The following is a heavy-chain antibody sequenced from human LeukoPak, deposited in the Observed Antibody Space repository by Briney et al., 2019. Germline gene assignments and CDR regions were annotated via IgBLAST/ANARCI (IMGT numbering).Heavy chain of an antibody. Sequence: SETLSLTCTGSGVSVSNSNFYWGWIRRPPRKGPEFIGSMHYSGSTYYNPSLKSRVAVFVDTSKNQFSLNLRFVTDADTAVYYCARGVYCSSASCYWDWGQGTLVTVSS. J-gene: IGHJ4*02. CDR1: GVSVSNSNFY. D-gene: IGHD2-2*01. V-gene: IGHV4-39*02. CDR3: ARGVYCSSASCYWD. CDR2: MHYSGST.